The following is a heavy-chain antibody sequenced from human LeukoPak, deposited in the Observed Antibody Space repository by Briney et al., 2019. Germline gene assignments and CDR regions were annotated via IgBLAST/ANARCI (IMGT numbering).Heavy chain of an antibody. D-gene: IGHD3-9*01. V-gene: IGHV3-21*01. Sequence: GGSLRLSCAASGFTFSTYSMNWVRQTPGKGLEWVSSIGTSTSYIYYADSVKGRFTISRDNAKNSLYLEMNSLRAEDTAVYYCAGDLSYFDYWGQGTLVTVSS. CDR2: IGTSTSYI. J-gene: IGHJ4*02. CDR3: AGDLSYFDY. CDR1: GFTFSTYS.